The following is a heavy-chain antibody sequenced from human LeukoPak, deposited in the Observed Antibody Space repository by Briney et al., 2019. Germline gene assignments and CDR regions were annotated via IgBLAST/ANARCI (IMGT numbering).Heavy chain of an antibody. Sequence: SETLSLTCTVTGGSVSSGSYYWSWIRQPPGKGLEWIGYISYSGSTNYNPSLKSRVTISVDTSKNRFSLRLSSVTAADTAVYYCARGGPSLGVDYWGQGTLVTVSS. CDR3: ARGGPSLGVDY. V-gene: IGHV4-61*01. CDR1: GGSVSSGSYY. D-gene: IGHD5/OR15-5a*01. CDR2: ISYSGST. J-gene: IGHJ4*02.